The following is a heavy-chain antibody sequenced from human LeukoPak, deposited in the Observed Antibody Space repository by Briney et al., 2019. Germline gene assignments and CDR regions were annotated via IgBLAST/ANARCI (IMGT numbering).Heavy chain of an antibody. V-gene: IGHV3-20*04. CDR3: AKGYCSGGSCRYEGHFDY. CDR1: GFTFDDYG. J-gene: IGHJ4*02. Sequence: RPGGSLRLSCAASGFTFDDYGMSWVRQAPGKGLEWVSGINWNGGSTGYADSVKGRFTISRDNAKNSLYLQMNSLRAEDTALYYCAKGYCSGGSCRYEGHFDYWGQGTLVTVSS. CDR2: INWNGGST. D-gene: IGHD2-15*01.